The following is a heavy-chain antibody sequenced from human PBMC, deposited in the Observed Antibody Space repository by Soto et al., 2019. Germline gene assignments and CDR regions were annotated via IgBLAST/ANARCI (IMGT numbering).Heavy chain of an antibody. CDR2: IIPDSASP. D-gene: IGHD3-3*01. CDR1: GGTLTFSS. Sequence: QVQLVQSGAEVKRPGSSVKVSCKASGGTLTFSSLSWVRQAPGQGLEWMGGIIPDSASPNYAQKFQGRVTIPPDESARTAHMGLRSLRSVDTAVYSCASFSRGTWSGFTADWGQGTLVTVSS. J-gene: IGHJ4*02. CDR3: ASFSRGTWSGFTAD. V-gene: IGHV1-69*05.